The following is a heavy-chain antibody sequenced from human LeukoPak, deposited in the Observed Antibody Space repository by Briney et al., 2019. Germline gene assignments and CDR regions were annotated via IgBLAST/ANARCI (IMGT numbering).Heavy chain of an antibody. D-gene: IGHD2-2*01. J-gene: IGHJ5*02. Sequence: PSETLSLTCAVSGGSISSGGYSWSWIQQPPGKGLEWIGYIYHTGSTYYNPSLKSRVTISVDTSKNQFSLRLSSVTAADTAVYYCARLQYCSGTSCYWFDPWGQGTLVTVSS. CDR2: IYHTGST. CDR1: GGSISSGGYS. CDR3: ARLQYCSGTSCYWFDP. V-gene: IGHV4-30-2*01.